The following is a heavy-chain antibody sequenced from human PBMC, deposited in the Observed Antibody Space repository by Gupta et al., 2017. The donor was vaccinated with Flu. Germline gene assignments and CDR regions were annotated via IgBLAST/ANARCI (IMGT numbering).Heavy chain of an antibody. V-gene: IGHV5-51*03. CDR2: IFPRDAEI. J-gene: IGHJ4*02. Sequence: EVQLLQSGLEVKKAGESLKIFCKGSGYTFSTKWIGWARQMPGKGLEWMGIIFPRDAEIRYSPSFQGQVTISADTSISTAYLEWSSLRASDTATYDCARQTDYSHDLRGQGTRVSVSS. CDR3: ARQTDYSHDL. CDR1: GYTFSTKW. D-gene: IGHD4-11*01.